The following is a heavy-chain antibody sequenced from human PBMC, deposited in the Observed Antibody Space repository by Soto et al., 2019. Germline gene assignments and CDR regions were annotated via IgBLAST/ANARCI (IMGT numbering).Heavy chain of an antibody. CDR2: ITASGEST. V-gene: IGHV3-23*01. CDR1: GFLFGKYA. D-gene: IGHD2-2*01. Sequence: EVQLLESGGGLVQPGGSLRLSCEVSGFLFGKYAMSWVRQAPGKGLEWVSAITASGESTYYADSVKGRFTISRDNSKNLLVVQMNGLTAEDAAVYYCAKGPRPSVVLGGSHFVENWGPGILVTVSS. CDR3: AKGPRPSVVLGGSHFVEN. J-gene: IGHJ4*02.